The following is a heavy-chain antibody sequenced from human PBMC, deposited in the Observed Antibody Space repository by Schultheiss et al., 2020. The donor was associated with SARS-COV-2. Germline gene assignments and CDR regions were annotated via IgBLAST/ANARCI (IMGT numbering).Heavy chain of an antibody. J-gene: IGHJ4*02. D-gene: IGHD1-7*01. CDR3: AREPGTGWQVFDY. Sequence: SETLSLTCTVSGGSISSGGYYWSWIRQHPGKGLEWIGYIYYSGSTYYNPSLKSRVTISVDTSKNQFSLKLSSVTAADTAVYYCAREPGTGWQVFDYWGQGTLVTVSS. V-gene: IGHV4-31*03. CDR2: IYYSGST. CDR1: GGSISSGGYY.